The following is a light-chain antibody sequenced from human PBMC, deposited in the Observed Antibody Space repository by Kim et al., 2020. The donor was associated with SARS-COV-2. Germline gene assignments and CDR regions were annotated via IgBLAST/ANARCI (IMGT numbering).Light chain of an antibody. CDR3: QAWDSNIVV. CDR2: QDT. Sequence: VSPGQTASSTCSGDKLGDKYTCWYQKKPGQSPVLVMFQDTKRPSGTPERFSGSSSGNTATLTITGTQAVDEADYYCQAWDSNIVVFGGGTQLTVL. V-gene: IGLV3-1*01. J-gene: IGLJ2*01. CDR1: KLGDKY.